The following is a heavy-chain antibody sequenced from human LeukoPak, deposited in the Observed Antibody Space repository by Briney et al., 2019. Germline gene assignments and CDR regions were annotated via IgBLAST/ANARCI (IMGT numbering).Heavy chain of an antibody. CDR1: GCTFTNSG. J-gene: IGHJ4*02. D-gene: IGHD3-10*02. CDR2: ISGYNGNT. V-gene: IGHV1-18*01. Sequence: GASVKVSCKTSGCTFTNSGINWVRQAPGQGLEWMGWISGYNGNTNYAQKLQGRVTMTTDTSTDTAYMELRSLRSDDTAVYYCARAGDRLYSDFWGQGTLVTVSS. CDR3: ARAGDRLYSDF.